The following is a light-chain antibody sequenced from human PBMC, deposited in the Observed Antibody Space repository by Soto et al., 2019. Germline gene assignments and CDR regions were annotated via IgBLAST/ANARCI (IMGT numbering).Light chain of an antibody. CDR2: EVS. Sequence: QSALTQPASVSGSPGQSITISCTGTSSDVGSYNLVSWYQQHPGKAPKLMISEVSNRPSGVSNRFSGSKSGNTASLTISGLQADDEADYYCSSYTGTSPPLVFGGGTKVTVL. CDR1: SSDVGSYNL. CDR3: SSYTGTSPPLV. J-gene: IGLJ3*02. V-gene: IGLV2-14*02.